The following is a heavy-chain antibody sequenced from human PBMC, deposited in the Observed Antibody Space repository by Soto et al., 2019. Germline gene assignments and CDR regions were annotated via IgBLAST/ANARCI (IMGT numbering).Heavy chain of an antibody. CDR3: ARDVHYYGSGSYPEFYYYYGMDV. D-gene: IGHD3-10*01. CDR1: GGTFSSYA. J-gene: IGHJ6*02. Sequence: SVKVSCKASGGTFSSYAISWVRQAPGQGLEWMGGIIPIFGTANYAQKFQGRVTITADESTSTAYMELSSLRSEDTAVYYCARDVHYYGSGSYPEFYYYYGMDVWGQGTTVTVS. V-gene: IGHV1-69*13. CDR2: IIPIFGTA.